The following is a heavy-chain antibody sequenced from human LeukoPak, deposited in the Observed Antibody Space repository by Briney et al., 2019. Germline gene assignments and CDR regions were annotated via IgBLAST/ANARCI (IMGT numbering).Heavy chain of an antibody. J-gene: IGHJ5*02. CDR3: ARVVIRWFGP. CDR1: GGSISSSSYY. V-gene: IGHV4-39*07. D-gene: IGHD3-22*01. CDR2: IYYSGST. Sequence: SETLSLTCTVSGGSISSSSYYWGWIRQPPGKGLEWIGSIYYSGSTYYNPSLKSRVTISVDTSKNQFSLKLSSVTAADTAVYYCARVVIRWFGPWGQGTLVTVSS.